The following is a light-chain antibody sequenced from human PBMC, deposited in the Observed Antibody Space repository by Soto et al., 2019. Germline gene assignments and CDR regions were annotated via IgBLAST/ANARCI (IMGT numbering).Light chain of an antibody. CDR2: AAS. CDR1: QGISSY. Sequence: DIQLTQSPSFLSASVGDRVTITCRASQGISSYLAWYQQKPGKAPKLLIYAASTLQSGVPSRFSGSRSGTEFTLTISSLQPEDFATYYCQQLNSYLPLTFGGGTKVEIK. J-gene: IGKJ4*01. CDR3: QQLNSYLPLT. V-gene: IGKV1-9*01.